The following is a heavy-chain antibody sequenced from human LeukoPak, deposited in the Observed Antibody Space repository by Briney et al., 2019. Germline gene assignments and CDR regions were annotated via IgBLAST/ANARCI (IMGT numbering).Heavy chain of an antibody. Sequence: SVKVSCKASGGTFSSYAISWVRQAPGQGLEWMGRIIPILGIANYAQKFQGRVTITADKSTSTAYMELSSLRSEDTAVYYCARLCCSGGSCYEGQDAFDIWGQGTMVTVSS. J-gene: IGHJ3*02. CDR2: IIPILGIA. CDR1: GGTFSSYA. CDR3: ARLCCSGGSCYEGQDAFDI. V-gene: IGHV1-69*04. D-gene: IGHD2-15*01.